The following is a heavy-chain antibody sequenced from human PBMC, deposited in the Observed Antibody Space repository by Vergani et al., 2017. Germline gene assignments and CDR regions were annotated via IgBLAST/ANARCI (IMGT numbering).Heavy chain of an antibody. J-gene: IGHJ5*02. CDR2: INPNSGGT. Sequence: QVQLVQSGAEVKKPGASVTVSCKASGYTFTGYYMHWVRQAPGQGLEWMGWINPNSGGTNYAQKFQGRVTMTRDTAISTADMELSRLRSDDTAVYYWARDRRDLWSGYSVGADKWCDPWGQGTLVTVSS. CDR1: GYTFTGYY. V-gene: IGHV1-2*02. D-gene: IGHD3-3*01. CDR3: ARDRRDLWSGYSVGADKWCDP.